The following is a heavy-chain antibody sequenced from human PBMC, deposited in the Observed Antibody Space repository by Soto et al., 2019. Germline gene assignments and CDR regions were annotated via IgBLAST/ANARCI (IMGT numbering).Heavy chain of an antibody. Sequence: ASVKVSCKASGYTFTSYYMHWVRQAPGQGLEWMGIINPSGDSTNYAQKFQGRVTMTRDTSTSTVYMELSRLRSEDTAVYYCARPLPGPYNCFDPSGPATLLTVSS. CDR1: GYTFTSYY. V-gene: IGHV1-46*01. CDR3: ARPLPGPYNCFDP. J-gene: IGHJ5*02. D-gene: IGHD2-21*02. CDR2: INPSGDST.